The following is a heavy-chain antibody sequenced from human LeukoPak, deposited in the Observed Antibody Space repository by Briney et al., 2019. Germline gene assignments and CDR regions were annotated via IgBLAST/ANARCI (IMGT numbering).Heavy chain of an antibody. D-gene: IGHD1-14*01. CDR3: ARGPLTEAHTFDI. V-gene: IGHV4-34*01. CDR1: GGSFSGYY. CDR2: INHSGST. J-gene: IGHJ3*02. Sequence: SETLSLTCAVYGGSFSGYYWSWIRQPPGKGLEWIGEINHSGSTNYNPSLKSRVTISVDTSKNQFSLKLSSVTAADTAVYYCARGPLTEAHTFDIWGQGTMVTVSS.